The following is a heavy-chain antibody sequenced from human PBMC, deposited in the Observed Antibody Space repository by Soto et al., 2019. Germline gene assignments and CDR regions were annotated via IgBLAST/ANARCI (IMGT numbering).Heavy chain of an antibody. J-gene: IGHJ4*02. CDR3: ARERDTTGYILRY. D-gene: IGHD3-9*01. CDR1: GFTFSNYI. Sequence: GGSLRLSCSASGFTFSNYIMNWVRQGPGKGLEWVSSSSASGGGSYYADSVKGRFTISRDNSDNTLYLHMNNLRAEDTAMYYCARERDTTGYILRYWGQGTLVTVSS. CDR2: SSASGGGS. V-gene: IGHV3-23*01.